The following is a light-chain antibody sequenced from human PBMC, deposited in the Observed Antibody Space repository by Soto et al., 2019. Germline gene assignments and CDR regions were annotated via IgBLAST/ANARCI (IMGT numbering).Light chain of an antibody. J-gene: IGLJ1*01. CDR2: EGS. CDR1: SSDIGRFNV. CDR3: CSYAGSTIRYV. V-gene: IGLV2-23*01. Sequence: QSVLTQPASLSGSPGQSITISCTGTSSDIGRFNVVSWYQQHPGQAPKLLIYEGSKRPSGISDRFSGSKSGNTASLTISGLQTEDEADYYCCSYAGSTIRYVFGAGTKLTVL.